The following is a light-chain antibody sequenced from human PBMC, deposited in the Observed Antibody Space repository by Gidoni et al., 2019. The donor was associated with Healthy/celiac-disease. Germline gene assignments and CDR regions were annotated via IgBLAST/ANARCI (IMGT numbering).Light chain of an antibody. V-gene: IGKV1-39*01. CDR3: QQCYSTAWT. CDR2: AAS. Sequence: DIQMPQYPSSLSASVGDRVTITCGASQSISSYLNWYQQKPGKAPKLLIYAASSLQSGVPSRFSGSGSGTDFTLTISSLQPEDFATYYCQQCYSTAWTFGQGTKVEIK. CDR1: QSISSY. J-gene: IGKJ1*01.